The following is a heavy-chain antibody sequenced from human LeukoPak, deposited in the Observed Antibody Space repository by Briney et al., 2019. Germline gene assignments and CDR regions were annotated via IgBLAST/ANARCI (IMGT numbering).Heavy chain of an antibody. Sequence: GGSLRLSCAASGFTFSSYSMNWVRQAPGKGLEWVSYISSSSSTIYYADSVKGRFTISRDNAKNSLYLQMNSQRAEDTAVYYCAREWFGFDYWGQGTLVTVSS. CDR1: GFTFSSYS. CDR3: AREWFGFDY. CDR2: ISSSSSTI. V-gene: IGHV3-48*01. J-gene: IGHJ4*02. D-gene: IGHD3-10*01.